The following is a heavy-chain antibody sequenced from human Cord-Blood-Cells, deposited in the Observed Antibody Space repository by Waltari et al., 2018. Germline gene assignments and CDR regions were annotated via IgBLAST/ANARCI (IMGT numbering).Heavy chain of an antibody. CDR2: IYYSGST. CDR3: ARRLSTYSGSYYDAFDI. Sequence: QLQLQESGPGLVKPSETLSLTCTVSGGSISSSSYSWGWIRQPPGKGLEWIGSIYYSGSTYYNPSLKSRVTISVDTSKNQFSLKLSSVTAADTAVYYCARRLSTYSGSYYDAFDIWGQGTMVTVSS. V-gene: IGHV4-39*01. J-gene: IGHJ3*02. CDR1: GGSISSSSYS. D-gene: IGHD1-26*01.